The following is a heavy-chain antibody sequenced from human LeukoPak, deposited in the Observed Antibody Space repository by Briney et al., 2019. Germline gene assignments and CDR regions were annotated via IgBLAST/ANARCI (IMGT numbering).Heavy chain of an antibody. CDR2: ISASSSYI. CDR3: ARGAPRGYDY. D-gene: IGHD5-18*01. Sequence: GGSLRLSCAASGFTFSSYSMNWVRQAPGKGLEWVSSISASSSYIYYADSVKGRFTISRDNAKNSLYLQMNSLRAEDTAVYYCARGAPRGYDYWGQGTLVTVSS. V-gene: IGHV3-21*01. CDR1: GFTFSSYS. J-gene: IGHJ4*02.